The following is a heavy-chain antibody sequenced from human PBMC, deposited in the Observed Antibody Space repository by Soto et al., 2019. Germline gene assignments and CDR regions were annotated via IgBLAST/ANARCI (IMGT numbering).Heavy chain of an antibody. Sequence: QVQLQESGPGLVKPSGTLSLTCAVSGGSISTSNWWSWVRQPPGKGLEWIGEVYRTGSTNYNPSPASRVTVSIDKSKNQFSLKLTSVTAADTAVYYCARARATIAAAAIFDYWGQGTLVTVSS. CDR2: VYRTGST. CDR1: GGSISTSNW. J-gene: IGHJ4*02. V-gene: IGHV4-4*02. D-gene: IGHD6-13*01. CDR3: ARARATIAAAAIFDY.